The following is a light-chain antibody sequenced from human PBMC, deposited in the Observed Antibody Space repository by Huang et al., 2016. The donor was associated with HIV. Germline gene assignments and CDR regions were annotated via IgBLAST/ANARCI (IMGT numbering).Light chain of an antibody. CDR3: QQYSSYPWT. CDR2: KAS. V-gene: IGKV1-5*03. J-gene: IGKJ1*01. Sequence: DIQMAQSPSTLSPSVGEGVNITCRASQSITEWLAWYHQKPGRAPKLLIYKASTLETGVSSRFNGGGSGTEFTLTITNLQPDDSGHYYCQQYSSYPWTFGQGTEVEIK. CDR1: QSITEW.